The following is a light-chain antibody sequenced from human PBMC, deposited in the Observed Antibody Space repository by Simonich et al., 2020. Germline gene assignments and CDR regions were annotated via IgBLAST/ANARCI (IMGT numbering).Light chain of an antibody. CDR3: QQYYSTPLT. CDR1: QSVLYSSNNKNY. Sequence: DIVMTQSPDSLAVSLGERATINCKSSQSVLYSSNNKNYLAWYQLKPGQPPKLLIYWASTRESGVPERFSGSGSGTDFTLTISSLQAEDVAVYYCQQYYSTPLTFGGGTKVEIK. CDR2: WAS. J-gene: IGKJ4*01. V-gene: IGKV4-1*01.